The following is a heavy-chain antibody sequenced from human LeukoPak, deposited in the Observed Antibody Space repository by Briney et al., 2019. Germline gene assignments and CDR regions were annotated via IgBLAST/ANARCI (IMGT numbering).Heavy chain of an antibody. CDR1: GFTFSSSA. CDR2: ISISGRST. J-gene: IGHJ4*02. Sequence: GGSLRPSCAASGFTFSSSAMTWVRQAPGKGLQWVSTISISGRSTYYADSVKGRFTISRDNSKNTLYLQMNSLRAEDTALYYCAKVSGQVDYWGQGTLVTVSS. V-gene: IGHV3-23*01. CDR3: AKVSGQVDY. D-gene: IGHD6-19*01.